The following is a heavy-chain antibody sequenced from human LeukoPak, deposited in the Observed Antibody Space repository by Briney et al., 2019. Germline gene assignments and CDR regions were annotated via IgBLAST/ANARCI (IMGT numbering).Heavy chain of an antibody. CDR2: INSAGSST. Sequence: TGGSLRFSCAASGFTFSSYWMHWVRQAPGKGLVWVSRINSAGSSTSYADSVKGRFTISRDNAKNTLYLQMNSLRAEDTAVYYCARGGSSWYLPFDYWGQGILVTVSS. D-gene: IGHD6-13*01. CDR1: GFTFSSYW. CDR3: ARGGSSWYLPFDY. J-gene: IGHJ4*02. V-gene: IGHV3-74*01.